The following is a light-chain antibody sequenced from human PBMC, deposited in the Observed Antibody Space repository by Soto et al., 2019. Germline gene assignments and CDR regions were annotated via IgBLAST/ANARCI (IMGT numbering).Light chain of an antibody. V-gene: IGKV3-15*01. CDR3: QQDNNWALMT. Sequence: MVLGPSPATVASSEGERATLSCWPSQSVNRYLAWYQQKPGQAPRLLIYGASTRATGIPARFSGSGSGTELTRAISILQSEDFAVHYFQQDNNWALMTFARGTRLEIK. CDR2: GAS. J-gene: IGKJ5*01. CDR1: QSVNRY.